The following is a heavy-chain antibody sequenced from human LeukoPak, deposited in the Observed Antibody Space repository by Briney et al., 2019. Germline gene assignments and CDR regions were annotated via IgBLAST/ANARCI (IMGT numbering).Heavy chain of an antibody. CDR1: GFTFSAFW. Sequence: GGSLRLSCAASGFTFSAFWMSWVRQAPGKGREWVANIKQEGSEKYYVDSVKGRFTISRDDAKNSLFLQMNSLRVEDTAVYYCARDAGGSMDVWGKGTTVTVSS. CDR2: IKQEGSEK. CDR3: ARDAGGSMDV. V-gene: IGHV3-7*01. J-gene: IGHJ6*04. D-gene: IGHD3-10*01.